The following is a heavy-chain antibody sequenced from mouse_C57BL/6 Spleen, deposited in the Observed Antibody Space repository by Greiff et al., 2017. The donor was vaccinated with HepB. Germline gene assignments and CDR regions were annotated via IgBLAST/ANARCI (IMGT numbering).Heavy chain of an antibody. CDR2: IHPNSGST. CDR1: GYTFTSYW. D-gene: IGHD2-5*01. CDR3: AREGFYSNYAWFAY. Sequence: QVQLQQPGAELVKPGASVKLSCKASGYTFTSYWMHWVKQRPGQGLEWIGMIHPNSGSTNYNEKFKSKATLTVDKSSSTAYMQLSSLTSEDSAVYYCAREGFYSNYAWFAYWGQGTLVTVSA. V-gene: IGHV1-64*01. J-gene: IGHJ3*01.